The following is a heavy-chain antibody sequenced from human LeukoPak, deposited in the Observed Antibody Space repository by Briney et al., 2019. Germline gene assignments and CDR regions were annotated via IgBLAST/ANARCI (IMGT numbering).Heavy chain of an antibody. D-gene: IGHD2-21*01. CDR2: IRYDGSNK. Sequence: PGGSLRLSCAASGFTFSSYGMHWVRQAPGKGLEWVAFIRYDGSNKYYADSVKGRFTISRDNSKNTLYLQMNSLRAEDTAVYYCAKLRLTDTLGILGREGYFDYWGQGTLVTVSS. V-gene: IGHV3-30*02. CDR3: AKLRLTDTLGILGREGYFDY. J-gene: IGHJ4*02. CDR1: GFTFSSYG.